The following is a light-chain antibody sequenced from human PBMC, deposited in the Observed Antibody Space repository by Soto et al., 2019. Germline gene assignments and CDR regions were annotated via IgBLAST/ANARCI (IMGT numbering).Light chain of an antibody. CDR3: QQYGTSPWT. J-gene: IGKJ1*01. Sequence: VLTQSPGTLSLSPGERATLSCRASQRVTIGYLAWFQQKPGQAPRLLIYGARTRATGVPDMVSASGSATDFSLTISRLEPEDVAVYYGQQYGTSPWTFGHGTK. CDR2: GAR. CDR1: QRVTIGY. V-gene: IGKV3-20*01.